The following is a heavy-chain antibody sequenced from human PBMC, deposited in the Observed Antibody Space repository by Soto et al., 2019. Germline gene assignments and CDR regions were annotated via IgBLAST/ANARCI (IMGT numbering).Heavy chain of an antibody. J-gene: IGHJ6*02. CDR2: IYYSGST. V-gene: IGHV4-31*03. Sequence: TSETLSLTCTVSGGSISSGGYYWSWIRQHPGKGLEWIGYIYYSGSTYYNPSLKSRVTISVDTSKNQFSLKLSSVTAADTAVYYCARDLIYYDILTGYYPLTLAGMDVWGQGTTVTVSS. D-gene: IGHD3-9*01. CDR1: GGSISSGGYY. CDR3: ARDLIYYDILTGYYPLTLAGMDV.